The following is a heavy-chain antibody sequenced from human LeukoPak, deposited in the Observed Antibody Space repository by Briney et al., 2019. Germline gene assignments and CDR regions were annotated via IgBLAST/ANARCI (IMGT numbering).Heavy chain of an antibody. J-gene: IGHJ4*02. V-gene: IGHV4-34*01. CDR2: INHGRST. D-gene: IGHD3-22*01. CDR1: AGSFSGYY. Sequence: PSETLSLTCAVYAGSFSGYYWTWIRQPPGKGLEWIGEINHGRSTNYNPSLKSRVTISLDTSKNQFSLKLSSVTAADTAVYYCARVTGYVIEDYFDYWGQGTLVTVSS. CDR3: ARVTGYVIEDYFDY.